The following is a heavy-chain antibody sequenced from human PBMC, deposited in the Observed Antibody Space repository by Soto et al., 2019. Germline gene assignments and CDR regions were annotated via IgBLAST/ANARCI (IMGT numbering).Heavy chain of an antibody. V-gene: IGHV3-48*01. CDR3: ARDQLYYNDISGRPLNAFDV. J-gene: IGHJ3*01. CDR2: IGIGSSTK. Sequence: PGGSLRLSCAASGSAFGNYAMNWDCQAPGKGLEWVSYIGIGSSTKYYADSVKGRFTISRDNAKNSLYLQMNSLRAEDTAVYYCARDQLYYNDISGRPLNAFDVWGQGT. D-gene: IGHD3-22*01. CDR1: GSAFGNYA.